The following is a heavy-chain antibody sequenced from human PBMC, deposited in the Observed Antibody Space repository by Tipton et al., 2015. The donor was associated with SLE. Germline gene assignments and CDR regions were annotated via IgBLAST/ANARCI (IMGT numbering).Heavy chain of an antibody. CDR3: VRDRSIAVADTKPPSTFDS. CDR1: GDSASSNSAA. J-gene: IGHJ4*02. D-gene: IGHD6-19*01. V-gene: IGHV6-1*01. CDR2: TYYRSKWYN. Sequence: GLVKPSQTLSLTCAISGDSASSNSAAWNWIRQSPSRGLEWLGRTYYRSKWYNDYAVSVKSRITINPETSKNQISLQLNSVTPEDTAVYYCVRDRSIAVADTKPPSTFDSWGQGTQVTLSS.